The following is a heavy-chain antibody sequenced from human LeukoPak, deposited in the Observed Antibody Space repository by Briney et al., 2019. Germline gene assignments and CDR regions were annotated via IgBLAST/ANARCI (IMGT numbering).Heavy chain of an antibody. Sequence: PGGSLRLSCVTSGFNVSNNYMSWVRQAPGKGLEWVSVISSAGGTYYADSVRGRFTISRDNSKNTLYLQMNSLRAEDTAVYYCARDPSPIAAAVPYAFDIWGQGTMVTVSS. J-gene: IGHJ3*02. CDR1: GFNVSNNY. CDR2: ISSAGGT. CDR3: ARDPSPIAAAVPYAFDI. V-gene: IGHV3-66*02. D-gene: IGHD6-13*01.